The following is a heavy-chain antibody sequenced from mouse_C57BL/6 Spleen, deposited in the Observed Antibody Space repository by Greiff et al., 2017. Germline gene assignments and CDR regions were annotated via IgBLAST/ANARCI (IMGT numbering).Heavy chain of an antibody. CDR3: AKAGTGGAMDY. CDR1: GYAFSSYW. CDR2: IYPGDGDT. D-gene: IGHD4-1*01. J-gene: IGHJ4*01. Sequence: VKLMESGAELVKPGASVKISCKASGYAFSSYWMNWVKQRPGKGLEWIGQIYPGDGDTNYNGKFKGKATLTADKSSSTAYMQLSSLTSEDSAVYFCAKAGTGGAMDYWGQGTSVTVSS. V-gene: IGHV1-80*01.